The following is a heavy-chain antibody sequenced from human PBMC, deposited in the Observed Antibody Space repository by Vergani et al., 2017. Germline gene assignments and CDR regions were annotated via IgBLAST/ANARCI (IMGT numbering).Heavy chain of an antibody. J-gene: IGHJ6*02. CDR1: GYSFTSYW. CDR2: IYPGDSDT. Sequence: EVQLVQSGAEVKKPGESLKISCKGSGYSFTSYWIGWVRQMPGKGLEWMGIIYPGDSDTRYSPSFQGQVTISADKSVSTAYLQWSSLKASDTAMYYCARQRGSSSNYYYYGMDVWGQGTTVTVSS. D-gene: IGHD6-6*01. V-gene: IGHV5-51*01. CDR3: ARQRGSSSNYYYYGMDV.